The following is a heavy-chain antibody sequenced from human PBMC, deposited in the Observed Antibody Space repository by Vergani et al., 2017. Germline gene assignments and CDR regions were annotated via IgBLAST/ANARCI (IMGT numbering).Heavy chain of an antibody. J-gene: IGHJ5*02. Sequence: VQLLESGGGLVQPGGSLRLTSAASEFTFSNYAMNWVRQAPGKGLEWGSVISNDGGNKYYADSVKGRFTIYKDNTVDMLSLQMNSLRPDDTAVYYCVRGGRGDHSEFWSRLDPWGQGTRVIVSS. CDR2: ISNDGGNK. D-gene: IGHD2-21*02. CDR3: VRGGRGDHSEFWSRLDP. CDR1: EFTFSNYA. V-gene: IGHV3-30*03.